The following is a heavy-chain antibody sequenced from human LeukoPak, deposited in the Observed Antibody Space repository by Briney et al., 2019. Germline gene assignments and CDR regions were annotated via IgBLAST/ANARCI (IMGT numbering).Heavy chain of an antibody. J-gene: IGHJ4*02. Sequence: PGRSLRLSCAASGFTFSSYAMHWVRQAPGKGLEWVAVISYDGSNKYYADSVKGRFTISRDNSKNTLYLQMNSLRAEDTAVYYCARTRVEGVGATNEFPLVGLGYFDYWGQGTLVTVSS. V-gene: IGHV3-30-3*01. CDR2: ISYDGSNK. D-gene: IGHD1-26*01. CDR1: GFTFSSYA. CDR3: ARTRVEGVGATNEFPLVGLGYFDY.